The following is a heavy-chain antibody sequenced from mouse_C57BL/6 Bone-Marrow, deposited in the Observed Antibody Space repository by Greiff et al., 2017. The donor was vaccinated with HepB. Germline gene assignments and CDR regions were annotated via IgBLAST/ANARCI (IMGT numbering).Heavy chain of an antibody. J-gene: IGHJ4*01. CDR1: GFNIKDYY. Sequence: EVKLVESGAELVKPGASVKLSCTASGFNIKDYYMHWVKQRTEQGLEWIGRIDPEDGETKYAPKFQGKATITADTSSNTAYLQLSSLTSEDTAVYYCASRYYSNSYAMDYWGQGTSVTVSS. CDR3: ASRYYSNSYAMDY. V-gene: IGHV14-2*01. CDR2: IDPEDGET. D-gene: IGHD2-5*01.